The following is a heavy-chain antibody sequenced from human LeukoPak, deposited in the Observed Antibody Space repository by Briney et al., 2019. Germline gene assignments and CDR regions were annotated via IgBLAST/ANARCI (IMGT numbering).Heavy chain of an antibody. J-gene: IGHJ6*02. V-gene: IGHV4-4*02. CDR3: ARTGDSSSWSFEVGYYYGMDV. CDR2: IYHSGST. Sequence: SGTLSLTCAVSGGSISSSNWWSWVRQPPGKGLEWIGEIYHSGSTNYNPSLKSRVTISVDTSKNQFSLKLSSVTAADTAAYYCARTGDSSSWSFEVGYYYGMDVWGQGTTVTVSS. D-gene: IGHD6-13*01. CDR1: GGSISSSNW.